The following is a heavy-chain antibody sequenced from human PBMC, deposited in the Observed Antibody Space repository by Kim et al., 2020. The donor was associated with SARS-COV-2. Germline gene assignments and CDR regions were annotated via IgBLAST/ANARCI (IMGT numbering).Heavy chain of an antibody. Sequence: GRFTISRDKSKNTLYLQMNSLRAEDTAVYYCARDRISGYIPDSVLYGMDVWGQGTTVTVSS. CDR3: ARDRISGYIPDSVLYGMDV. V-gene: IGHV3-30*01. D-gene: IGHD3-22*01. J-gene: IGHJ6*02.